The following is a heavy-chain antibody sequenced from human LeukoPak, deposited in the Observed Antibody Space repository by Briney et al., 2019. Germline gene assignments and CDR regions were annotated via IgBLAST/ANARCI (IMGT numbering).Heavy chain of an antibody. Sequence: LRLSCAASGFTISSYYWSWIRQPPGKGLEWIGYIYHSGSTYYNPSLKSRVTLSVDRSKNQFSLKLSSVTAADTAVYYCARDRAGSGWSDYWGQGTLVTVSS. J-gene: IGHJ4*02. V-gene: IGHV4-30-2*01. CDR1: GFTISSYY. CDR3: ARDRAGSGWSDY. CDR2: IYHSGST. D-gene: IGHD6-19*01.